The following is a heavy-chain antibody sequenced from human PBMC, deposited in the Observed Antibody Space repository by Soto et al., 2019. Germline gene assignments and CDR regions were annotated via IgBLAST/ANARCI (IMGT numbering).Heavy chain of an antibody. CDR1: GGSIISGGYS. J-gene: IGHJ5*02. Sequence: SETLSLTCAVSGGSIISGGYSWTWIRQPPGKGLEWIGYIYHSGSTYYNPSLKSRVTISVDRSKNQFSLKLSSVTAADTAVYYCARDRGFNWFDPWGQGTLVTVSS. V-gene: IGHV4-30-2*01. CDR2: IYHSGST. D-gene: IGHD5-12*01. CDR3: ARDRGFNWFDP.